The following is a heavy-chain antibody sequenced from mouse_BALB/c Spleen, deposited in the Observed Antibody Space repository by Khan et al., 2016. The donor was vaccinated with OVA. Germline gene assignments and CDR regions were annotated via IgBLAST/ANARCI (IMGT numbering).Heavy chain of an antibody. CDR1: GYAFSSYW. J-gene: IGHJ3*01. CDR3: ARSGYDYFAY. Sequence: VQLQESGAELVRPGSSVKISCKASGYAFSSYWMNWVKQRPGQGLEWIGQIYPGDGNTKYNGKFKGKVTLTADKSSNTAYRQHSSLTSEDSAVYFCARSGYDYFAYWGQGTLVTGSA. CDR2: IYPGDGNT. V-gene: IGHV1-80*01. D-gene: IGHD2-14*01.